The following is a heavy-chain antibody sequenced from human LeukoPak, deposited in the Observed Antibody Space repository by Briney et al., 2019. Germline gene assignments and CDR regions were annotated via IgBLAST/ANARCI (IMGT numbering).Heavy chain of an antibody. J-gene: IGHJ4*02. CDR3: AKIRFLEWLLSPGGYFDY. CDR1: GGSMNNYY. CDR2: IYYSGNT. V-gene: IGHV4-59*01. D-gene: IGHD3-3*01. Sequence: PSETLSLTCTVSGGSMNNYYWTWIRQPPGKGLEWIGYIYYSGNTNYNPSLKSRVTISVDTSKNQFSLMLTSLSAADTAVYYCAKIRFLEWLLSPGGYFDYWGQGTLVTVSS.